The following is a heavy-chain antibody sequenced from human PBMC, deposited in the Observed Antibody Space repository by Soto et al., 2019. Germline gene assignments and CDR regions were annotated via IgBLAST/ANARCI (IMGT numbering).Heavy chain of an antibody. J-gene: IGHJ6*02. Sequence: GGYLRLSCAASGFTFSSYGMHWVRQAPGKGLEWVAVISYDGSNKYYADSGKGRFTISRDNSKNTLYLQMNSLRAEDTAVYYCAKGPGDIVAPPAAICRMAAWGQWTTVT. CDR3: AKGPGDIVAPPAAICRMAA. CDR2: ISYDGSNK. CDR1: GFTFSSYG. D-gene: IGHD2-2*01. V-gene: IGHV3-30*18.